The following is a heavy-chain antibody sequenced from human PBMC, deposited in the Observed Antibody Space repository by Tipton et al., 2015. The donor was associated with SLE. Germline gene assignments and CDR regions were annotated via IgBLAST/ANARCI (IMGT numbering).Heavy chain of an antibody. CDR1: GGSFSGYY. Sequence: GSLRLSCAVYGGSFSGYYWSWIRQHPGKGLEWVGEINHSGSTNYNPSLKSRVTISVYTSKKQFSLKMRSVTAADPAVYYCARDRVGGGGHFDYWGQGTLVTVSS. J-gene: IGHJ4*02. D-gene: IGHD2-15*01. V-gene: IGHV4-34*01. CDR3: ARDRVGGGGHFDY. CDR2: INHSGST.